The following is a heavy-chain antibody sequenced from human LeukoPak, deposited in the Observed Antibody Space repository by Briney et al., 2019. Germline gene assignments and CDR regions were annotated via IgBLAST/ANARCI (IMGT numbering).Heavy chain of an antibody. V-gene: IGHV3-23*01. J-gene: IGHJ4*02. Sequence: QTGGSLRLSCAASGFTFSDNAMSWVRQAPGKGLEWVSTISRTTGTTYYADSVKGRFTISRGNSKNTVSLQVNSLRAEDTAVYYCAKGSHFANCGQGTLVTVSS. CDR3: AKGSHFAN. CDR1: GFTFSDNA. CDR2: ISRTTGTT.